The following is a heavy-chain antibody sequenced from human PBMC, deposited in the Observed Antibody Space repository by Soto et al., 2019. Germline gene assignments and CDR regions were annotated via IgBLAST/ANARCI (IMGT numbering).Heavy chain of an antibody. J-gene: IGHJ3*02. CDR3: ARVGRGDAFDI. CDR2: IKQDETEK. CDR1: GFTLSSYW. Sequence: GGSLRLSCAASGFTLSSYWMTWVRQAPGKGLEWVANIKQDETEKRYVDSVKGRFTISRDNAKNSLYLQMNSLRAEDTAVYYCARVGRGDAFDIWGQGTMVTVSS. V-gene: IGHV3-7*01.